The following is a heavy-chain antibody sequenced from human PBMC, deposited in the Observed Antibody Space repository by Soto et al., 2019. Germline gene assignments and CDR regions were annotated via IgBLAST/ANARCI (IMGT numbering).Heavy chain of an antibody. CDR3: AKDGDYSGSGSYYFYF. D-gene: IGHD3-10*01. J-gene: IGHJ4*02. CDR2: ISYDGSNK. V-gene: IGHV3-30*18. Sequence: QVQLVESGGGVVQPGRSLRLSCAASGFTFSSYGMHWVRQAPGKGLEWVAVISYDGSNKYYADSVKGRFTISRDNSKDTLYLQMKSLRAEDTALYYWAKDGDYSGSGSYYFYFWGQGTLVTVSS. CDR1: GFTFSSYG.